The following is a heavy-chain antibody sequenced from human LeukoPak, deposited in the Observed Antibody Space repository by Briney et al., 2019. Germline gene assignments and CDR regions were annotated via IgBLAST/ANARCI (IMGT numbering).Heavy chain of an antibody. V-gene: IGHV3-66*01. D-gene: IGHD2-2*02. J-gene: IGHJ6*02. CDR3: ARDSQLLYQHTERISYYYYYGMDV. CDR1: GFTVSSNH. CDR2: IYSGGST. Sequence: PGGSLRLSCAASGFTVSSNHMSWVRQAPGKGLEWVSVIYSGGSTYYADSVKGRFTISRDNSKNTLYLQMNSLRAEDTAVYYCARDSQLLYQHTERISYYYYYGMDVWGQGTTVTVSS.